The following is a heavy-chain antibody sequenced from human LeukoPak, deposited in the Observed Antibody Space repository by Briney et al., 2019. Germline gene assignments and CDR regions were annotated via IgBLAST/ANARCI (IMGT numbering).Heavy chain of an antibody. V-gene: IGHV1-69*04. CDR2: IIPIFGIA. Sequence: ASVKVSCKASGGTFSSYAISWVRQAPGQGLEWMGRIIPIFGIANYAQKFQGRVTITADKSTSTAYMELSSLRSEDTAVYYCARVGIAVASYLFDYWGQGTTVTVSS. CDR3: ARVGIAVASYLFDY. D-gene: IGHD6-19*01. J-gene: IGHJ4*02. CDR1: GGTFSSYA.